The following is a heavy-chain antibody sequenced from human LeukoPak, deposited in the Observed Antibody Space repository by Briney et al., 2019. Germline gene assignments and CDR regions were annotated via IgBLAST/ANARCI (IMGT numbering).Heavy chain of an antibody. J-gene: IGHJ4*02. CDR1: GGSISSGGYY. CDR2: IYYSGST. D-gene: IGHD3-10*01. V-gene: IGHV4-31*03. CDR3: ARSMVRGVILVY. Sequence: SQTLSLTCTVSGGSISSGGYYWSWIRQHPGKGLEWIGYIYYSGSTYYNPSLKSRVTISVDTSKNQLSLKLSSVTAADTAVYYCARSMVRGVILVYWGQGTLVTVSS.